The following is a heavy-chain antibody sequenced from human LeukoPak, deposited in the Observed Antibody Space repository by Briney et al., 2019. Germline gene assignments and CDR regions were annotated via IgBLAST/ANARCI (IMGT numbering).Heavy chain of an antibody. D-gene: IGHD5-12*01. J-gene: IGHJ6*02. CDR2: VHYSGIT. CDR3: ATETYDYYSNG. CDR1: GDSISSHY. Sequence: PSETLSLTCTVSGDSISSHYWNWLRQPPGKGLEGIGCVHYSGITYYKPSLNSRVATSVDTSKKRFSLILNSVTSADTAVYFWATETYDYYSNGWGE. V-gene: IGHV4-59*11.